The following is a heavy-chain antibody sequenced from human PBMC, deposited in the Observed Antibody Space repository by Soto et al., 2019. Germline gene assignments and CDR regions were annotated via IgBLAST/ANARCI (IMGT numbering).Heavy chain of an antibody. V-gene: IGHV3-23*01. D-gene: IGHD6-13*01. CDR2: ISGSGGST. CDR1: GFTFSSYA. J-gene: IGHJ4*02. Sequence: EVQLLESGGGLVQPGGSLRLSCAASGFTFSSYAMSWVRQAPGKGLEWVSAISGSGGSTYYADSVKGRFTISRDNSQNTLYVQMNSLSAEDTAVYYCAYSSTPFDYWGQGTLVTVSS. CDR3: AYSSTPFDY.